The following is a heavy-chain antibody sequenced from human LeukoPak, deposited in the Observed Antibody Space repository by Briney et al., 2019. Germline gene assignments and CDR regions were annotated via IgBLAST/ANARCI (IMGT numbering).Heavy chain of an antibody. CDR2: INHSGST. V-gene: IGHV4-34*01. CDR3: ARRGKMGLWFGEFKPHFDY. CDR1: GGSFSGYY. Sequence: KPSETLSLTCAVYGGSFSGYYWSWIRQPPGKGLEWIGEINHSGSTNYNPSLKSRVTISVDTSKNQFSLKLSSVTAADTAVYYCARRGKMGLWFGEFKPHFDYWGQGTLVTVSS. J-gene: IGHJ4*02. D-gene: IGHD3-10*01.